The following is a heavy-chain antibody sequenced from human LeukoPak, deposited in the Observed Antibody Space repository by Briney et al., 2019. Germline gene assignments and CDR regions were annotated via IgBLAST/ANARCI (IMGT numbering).Heavy chain of an antibody. CDR1: GGSFSGYY. CDR3: ARQGYYYDSSGDAFDI. V-gene: IGHV4-34*01. Sequence: SETLSLTCAVYGGSFSGYYWSWIRQPPGKGLEWIGEINHSGSTNYNPSLKSRVTISVDTSKNQFSLKLSSVTAADTAVYYCARQGYYYDSSGDAFDIWGQGTMVTVSS. J-gene: IGHJ3*02. CDR2: INHSGST. D-gene: IGHD3-22*01.